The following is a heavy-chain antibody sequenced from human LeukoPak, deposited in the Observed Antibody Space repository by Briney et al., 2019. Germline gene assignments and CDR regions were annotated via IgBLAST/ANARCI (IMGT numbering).Heavy chain of an antibody. CDR3: TRSDWFDP. J-gene: IGHJ5*02. CDR2: IKSDGSST. V-gene: IGHV3-74*01. CDR1: GFSFSSYW. Sequence: GGSLRLSRAASGFSFSSYWLHWVRQAPGKGLVWVSRIKSDGSSTSYADSVKGRFTISRDNAKNTLYLQMNSLRAEDTAVYYCTRSDWFDPWGQGTLVTVSS.